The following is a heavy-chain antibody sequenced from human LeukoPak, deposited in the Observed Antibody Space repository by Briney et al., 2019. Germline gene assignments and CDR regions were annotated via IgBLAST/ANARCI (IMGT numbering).Heavy chain of an antibody. CDR1: GFTFSSYG. CDR2: ISYDGSNK. D-gene: IGHD4-17*01. CDR3: AKANDYGDYSWYFDY. Sequence: GRSLRLSCAASGFTFSSYGMHWVRQAPGKGLEWVAVISYDGSNKYYADSVKGRFTISRDNSKNTLYLQMNSLRAEDTAVCYCAKANDYGDYSWYFDYWGQGTLVTVSS. J-gene: IGHJ4*02. V-gene: IGHV3-30*18.